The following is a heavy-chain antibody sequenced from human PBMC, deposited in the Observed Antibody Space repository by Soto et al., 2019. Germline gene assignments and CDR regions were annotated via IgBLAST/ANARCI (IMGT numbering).Heavy chain of an antibody. CDR3: ARDVASSNYYYGMDV. Sequence: GGSLRLSCAASGFNVSSDYMSWVRQAPGKGLECASVIYSGGSTYYADSVKGRSTISRDNSKNTLYLQMNSLRAEDTAVYYCARDVASSNYYYGMDVWGQGTTVTVSS. D-gene: IGHD6-6*01. CDR2: IYSGGST. CDR1: GFNVSSDY. V-gene: IGHV3-53*01. J-gene: IGHJ6*02.